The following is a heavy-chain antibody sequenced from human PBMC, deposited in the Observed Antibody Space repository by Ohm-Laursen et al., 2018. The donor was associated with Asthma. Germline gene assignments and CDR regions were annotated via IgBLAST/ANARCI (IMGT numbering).Heavy chain of an antibody. J-gene: IGHJ5*02. D-gene: IGHD4-17*01. V-gene: IGHV3-33*01. CDR3: AREGTGGTTVTTGWFDP. CDR2: IWFDGSNK. Sequence: SLRLSCAASGFTFRSYGMHWVRQAPGKGLEWVAVIWFDGSNKYYADSVKGRFIISRDNSKNTLYLQMNSLRAEDTAVYYCAREGTGGTTVTTGWFDPWGQGTLVTVSS. CDR1: GFTFRSYG.